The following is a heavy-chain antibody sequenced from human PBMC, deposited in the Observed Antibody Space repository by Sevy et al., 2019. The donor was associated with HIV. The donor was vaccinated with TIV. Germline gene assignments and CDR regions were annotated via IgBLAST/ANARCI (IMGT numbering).Heavy chain of an antibody. CDR1: GFTFSNYA. CDR3: AKGGPNSGYDYYFDY. J-gene: IGHJ4*02. CDR2: IWYDGSKI. D-gene: IGHD5-12*01. Sequence: GGSLRLSCAASGFTFSNYAMHWVRQAPGKGLAWVALIWYDGSKIFYADSVKGRFTISRDNSESTLYLQMNSLRAEDTALYHCAKGGPNSGYDYYFDYWGLGTLVTVSS. V-gene: IGHV3-33*06.